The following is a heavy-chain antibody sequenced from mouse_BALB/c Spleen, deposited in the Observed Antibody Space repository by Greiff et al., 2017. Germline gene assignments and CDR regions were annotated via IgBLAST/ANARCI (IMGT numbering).Heavy chain of an antibody. CDR2: IYAGTGGT. J-gene: IGHJ4*01. Sequence: VQLQQSGAELVKPGASVKLSCKTSGFTFSSSYISWLKQKPGQSLEWIAWIYAGTGGTSYNQKFPGKAQLTVDTSSSTAYMQFSSLTTEDSAIYDCARLDGNHGDYYAMDYGGQGTSVTVSA. CDR3: ARLDGNHGDYYAMDY. V-gene: IGHV1-66*01. CDR1: GFTFSSSY. D-gene: IGHD2-1*01.